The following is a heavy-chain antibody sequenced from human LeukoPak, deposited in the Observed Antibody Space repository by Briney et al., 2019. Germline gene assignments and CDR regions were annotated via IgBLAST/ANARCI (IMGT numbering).Heavy chain of an antibody. Sequence: PSGTLSLTCAVSGGSISSSNWWSWVRQPPGKGLEWIGYIYYSGSTYYNPSLKSRVTISVDTSKNQFSLKLSSVTAADTAVYYCARALPNYYFDYWGQGTLVTVSS. CDR3: ARALPNYYFDY. V-gene: IGHV4-4*02. J-gene: IGHJ4*02. D-gene: IGHD1-7*01. CDR2: IYYSGST. CDR1: GGSISSSNW.